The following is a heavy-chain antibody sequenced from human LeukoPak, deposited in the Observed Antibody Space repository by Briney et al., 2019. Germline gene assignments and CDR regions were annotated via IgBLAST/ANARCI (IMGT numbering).Heavy chain of an antibody. V-gene: IGHV3-30*18. Sequence: PGRSLRLSCAASGFTFDDYAMHWVRQAPGKGLEWVAVISYDGSNKYYADSVKGRFTISGDNSKNTLYLQMNSLRAEDTAVYYCAKDQHSSGWSYYYYYGMDVWGQGTTVTVSS. CDR3: AKDQHSSGWSYYYYYGMDV. D-gene: IGHD6-19*01. CDR1: GFTFDDYA. CDR2: ISYDGSNK. J-gene: IGHJ6*02.